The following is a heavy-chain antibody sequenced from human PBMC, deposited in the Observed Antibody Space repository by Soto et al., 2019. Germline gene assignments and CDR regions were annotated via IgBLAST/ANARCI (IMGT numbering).Heavy chain of an antibody. J-gene: IGHJ3*02. CDR1: GFTFSSYS. D-gene: IGHD2-15*01. Sequence: EVQLVESGGGQVKPGGSLRLSCAASGFTFSSYSMNWVRQAPGKGLEWVSSISSSSSYIYYADSVKGRFTISRDNAKNSLYLQMNSLRAEDTAVYYCARLTVAAMSAFDIWGQGTMVTVSS. CDR2: ISSSSSYI. V-gene: IGHV3-21*01. CDR3: ARLTVAAMSAFDI.